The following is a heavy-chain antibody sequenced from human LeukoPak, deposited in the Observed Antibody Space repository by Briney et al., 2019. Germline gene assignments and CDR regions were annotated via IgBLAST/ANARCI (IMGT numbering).Heavy chain of an antibody. CDR2: IGTAGDT. J-gene: IGHJ6*03. CDR1: GFTFSSYD. Sequence: QTGGSLRLSCAASGFTFSSYDMHWVRQATGKGLEWVSAIGTAGDTYYPGSVKGRFTISRENAKNSLYLQMNSLRAADTAVYYCAREVLGLRFLEWLPLSYYYYMDVWGKGTTVTVSS. V-gene: IGHV3-13*01. CDR3: AREVLGLRFLEWLPLSYYYYMDV. D-gene: IGHD3-3*01.